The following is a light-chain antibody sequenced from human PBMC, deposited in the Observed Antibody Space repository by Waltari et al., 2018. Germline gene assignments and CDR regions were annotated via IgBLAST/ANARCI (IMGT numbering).Light chain of an antibody. J-gene: IGLJ3*02. CDR3: QSADGSGAYRV. CDR2: KDN. Sequence: SYELTQPPSVSVSPGQTARLTCSGNTLPNQYASWYQQKPGQAPILVIYKDNARPSGIPERFSGSSSGTTVTLTISGVQAEDEADYYCQSADGSGAYRVFGGGTKVTVL. V-gene: IGLV3-25*03. CDR1: TLPNQY.